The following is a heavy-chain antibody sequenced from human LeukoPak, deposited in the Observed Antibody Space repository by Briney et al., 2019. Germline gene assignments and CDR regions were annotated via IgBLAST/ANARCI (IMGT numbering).Heavy chain of an antibody. CDR1: GFTFSSYA. CDR3: AKDGKFGGGSPGDSFDV. J-gene: IGHJ3*01. Sequence: RGSLRLSCAASGFTFSSYAMSWVRQAPGKGLEWVSVISGGGRTTFYADSVKGRFTISRDNSKNTLYLQMNSLRAEDTAVYYCAKDGKFGGGSPGDSFDVWGQGTMVTVSS. V-gene: IGHV3-23*01. CDR2: ISGGGRTT. D-gene: IGHD3-16*01.